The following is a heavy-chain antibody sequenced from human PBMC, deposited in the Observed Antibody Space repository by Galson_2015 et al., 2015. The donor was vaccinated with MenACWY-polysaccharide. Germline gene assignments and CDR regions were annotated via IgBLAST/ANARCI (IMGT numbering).Heavy chain of an antibody. CDR2: TNGDGGAT. D-gene: IGHD2-15*01. CDR1: GFTFSSYW. V-gene: IGHV3-74*01. J-gene: IGHJ5*02. Sequence: SLRLSCAASGFTFSSYWMHWVRHAPGKGLVWVSRTNGDGGATDYADSGKGRFPISRDNAKNTLYLQVNSLRAEDTAVYYCARAGAKYCRGGNFFFNWFDPWGQGTLVTVSS. CDR3: ARAGAKYCRGGNFFFNWFDP.